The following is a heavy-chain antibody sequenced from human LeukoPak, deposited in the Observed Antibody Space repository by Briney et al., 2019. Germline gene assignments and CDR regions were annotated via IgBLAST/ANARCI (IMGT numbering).Heavy chain of an antibody. CDR2: LSHGGTRT. J-gene: IGHJ5*02. CDR1: GFTFRNFA. V-gene: IGHV3-48*03. CDR3: ARDGSSGWGRGNWFDP. Sequence: GGSLRLSCAASGFTFRNFAMSWVRQAPGKGLEWVSGLSHGGTRTFYADSVKGRFTISRDNAKNSLYLQMNSLRAEDTAVYYCARDGSSGWGRGNWFDPWGQGTLVTVSS. D-gene: IGHD6-19*01.